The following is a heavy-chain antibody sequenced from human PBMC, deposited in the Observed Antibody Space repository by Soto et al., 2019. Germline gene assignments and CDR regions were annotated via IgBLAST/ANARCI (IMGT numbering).Heavy chain of an antibody. CDR3: VKGSGDYDFWSGYYPGDY. D-gene: IGHD3-3*01. J-gene: IGHJ4*02. CDR1: GFTFSSYA. V-gene: IGHV3-64D*06. Sequence: LRLSCSASGFTFSSYAMHWVRQAPGEGLEYVSAISSNGGSTYYADSVKGRFTISRDNSKNTLYLQMSSLRAEDTAVYYCVKGSGDYDFWSGYYPGDYWGQGTLVTVSS. CDR2: ISSNGGST.